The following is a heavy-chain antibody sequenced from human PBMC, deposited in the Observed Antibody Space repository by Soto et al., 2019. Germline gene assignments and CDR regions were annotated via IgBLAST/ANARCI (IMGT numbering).Heavy chain of an antibody. J-gene: IGHJ4*02. CDR2: IYWDDDK. Sequence: QITLKESGPTLVKPTQTLTLTCTFSGFSLSTSGVGVGWIRQPPGKALEWLALIYWDDDKRYIPSLKSRLTIXKXTXXNQVVLTMTNMDPVDTATYYCAHIGYNWNEEAFDYWGQGTLVTVSS. D-gene: IGHD1-1*01. CDR3: AHIGYNWNEEAFDY. CDR1: GFSLSTSGVG. V-gene: IGHV2-5*02.